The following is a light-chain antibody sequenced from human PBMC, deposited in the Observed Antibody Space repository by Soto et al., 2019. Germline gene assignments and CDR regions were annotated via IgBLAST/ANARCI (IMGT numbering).Light chain of an antibody. CDR2: LGS. J-gene: IGKJ1*01. Sequence: DIVMTQSPLSLPVTPGEPASISCRSSQSLLHNDGYNFLAWYLQKPGQSPQLLISLGSNRASGVPDRFSDSGSGTDFTLKISRVEAVDVGVYYCMQALQIPWSFGQGTKVAIK. CDR1: QSLLHNDGYNF. CDR3: MQALQIPWS. V-gene: IGKV2-28*01.